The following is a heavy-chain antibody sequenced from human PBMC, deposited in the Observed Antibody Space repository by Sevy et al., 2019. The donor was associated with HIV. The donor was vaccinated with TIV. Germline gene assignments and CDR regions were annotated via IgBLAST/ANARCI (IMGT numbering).Heavy chain of an antibody. CDR2: INPNSGNT. J-gene: IGHJ4*02. Sequence: ASLKVSCKASGYTFTSYDINWVRQATGQGPEWMGWINPNSGNTDYAQKFQGRVTMTRNTSISTAYMELTGLRSDDTAIYYCARAYSSSWFGYYFDYWGQGTLVTVSS. D-gene: IGHD6-13*01. V-gene: IGHV1-8*01. CDR1: GYTFTSYD. CDR3: ARAYSSSWFGYYFDY.